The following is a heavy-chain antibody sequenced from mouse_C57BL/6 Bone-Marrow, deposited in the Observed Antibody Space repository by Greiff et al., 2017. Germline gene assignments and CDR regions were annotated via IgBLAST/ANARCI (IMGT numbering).Heavy chain of an antibody. V-gene: IGHV1-80*01. Sequence: VQLQESGAELVKPGASVKISCKASGYAFSSYWMNWVKQRPGKGLEWIGQIYPGDGDTNYNGKFKGKATLTADKSSSTAYMQLSILTSEDSAVYFCARIYGSTLYWYFDVWGTGTTVTVSS. D-gene: IGHD1-1*01. CDR3: ARIYGSTLYWYFDV. CDR2: IYPGDGDT. J-gene: IGHJ1*03. CDR1: GYAFSSYW.